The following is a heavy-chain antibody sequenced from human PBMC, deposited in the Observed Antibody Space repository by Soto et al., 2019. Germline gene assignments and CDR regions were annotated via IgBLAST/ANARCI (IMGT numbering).Heavy chain of an antibody. CDR1: GYTFTGSY. CDR3: ARIYGVNNTTPFWLGYFDY. J-gene: IGHJ4*02. D-gene: IGHD4-17*01. CDR2: INPTGGIT. V-gene: IGHV1-46*01. Sequence: XSVKVACNAYGYTFTGSYIHWMRRAPGQGLEWMGIINPTGGITNYAQKFQGRVVMTSDTSTSTVYVELSSLTSEDTATYYCARIYGVNNTTPFWLGYFDYWGQGTLVTVSS.